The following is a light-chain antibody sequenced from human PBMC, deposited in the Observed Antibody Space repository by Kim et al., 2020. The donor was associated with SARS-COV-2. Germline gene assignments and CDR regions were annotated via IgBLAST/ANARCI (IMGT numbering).Light chain of an antibody. J-gene: IGKJ4*01. CDR3: QQRTNPLT. CDR1: QSVNSD. V-gene: IGKV3-11*01. CDR2: DAS. Sequence: LSVSPGERATLSCRASQSVNSDLVWYQQKPGQSPRLLIYDASNRATGIPARFSGSGFRTDFTLTISSLEPEDSAVYYCQQRTNPLTFGGGTKLEI.